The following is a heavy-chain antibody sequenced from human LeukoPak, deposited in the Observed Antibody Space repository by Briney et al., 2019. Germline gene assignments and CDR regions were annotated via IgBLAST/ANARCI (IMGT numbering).Heavy chain of an antibody. CDR2: IWYGGSNK. V-gene: IGHV3-30*02. CDR1: GFTFSSYG. Sequence: PGGSLRLSCAASGFTFSSYGMHWVRQAPGKGLEWVAVIWYGGSNKYYADSVKGRFTISRDNSKNTLYLQMNSLRAEDTAVYYCAKPMVRGVINFYYYYYMDVWGKGTTVTVSS. D-gene: IGHD3-10*01. CDR3: AKPMVRGVINFYYYYYMDV. J-gene: IGHJ6*03.